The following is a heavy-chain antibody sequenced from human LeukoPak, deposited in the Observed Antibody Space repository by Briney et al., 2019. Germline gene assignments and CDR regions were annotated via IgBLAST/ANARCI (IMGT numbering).Heavy chain of an antibody. CDR3: ARALSYCSSTSCSLYYYYYYMDA. CDR2: ISSSRSTI. V-gene: IGHV3-48*01. CDR1: GFTFSSYS. Sequence: PGGSLRLSCAASGFTFSSYSMNWVRQAPGKGLEWVSYISSSRSTIYYADSVKGRFTISRDNAKNSLYLQMNSLRAEDTAVYYCARALSYCSSTSCSLYYYYYYMDAWGKGTTVTVSS. J-gene: IGHJ6*03. D-gene: IGHD2-2*01.